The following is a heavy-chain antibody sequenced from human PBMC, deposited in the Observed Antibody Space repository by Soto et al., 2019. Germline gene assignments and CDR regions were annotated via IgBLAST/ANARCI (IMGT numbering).Heavy chain of an antibody. CDR2: IFSSGTT. D-gene: IGHD4-17*01. CDR3: ARLQRFTNFSTGLSTVWWFDP. J-gene: IGHJ5*02. V-gene: IGHV4-59*08. Sequence: PSETPSLTCTVSGYSISNSYLSLVRQPPGKGLEWLGYIFSSGTTNYNPSLKRRLTISLDTSNNQFSLKLGSVTAADTAVYYCARLQRFTNFSTGLSTVWWFDPWGQGTLVTVSS. CDR1: GYSISNSY.